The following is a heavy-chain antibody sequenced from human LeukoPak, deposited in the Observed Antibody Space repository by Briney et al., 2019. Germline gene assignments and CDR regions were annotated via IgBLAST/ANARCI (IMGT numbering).Heavy chain of an antibody. CDR1: GSTFSSYA. CDR2: ISYDGSNK. V-gene: IGHV3-30-3*01. Sequence: GRSLRLSCAASGSTFSSYAMHWVRQAPGKGLEWVAVISYDGSNKYYADSVKGRFTISRDNSKNTLYLQMNSLRAEDTAVYYCARDGYCSSTSCSRLAYYYYGMDVWGQGTTVTVSS. D-gene: IGHD2-2*03. CDR3: ARDGYCSSTSCSRLAYYYYGMDV. J-gene: IGHJ6*02.